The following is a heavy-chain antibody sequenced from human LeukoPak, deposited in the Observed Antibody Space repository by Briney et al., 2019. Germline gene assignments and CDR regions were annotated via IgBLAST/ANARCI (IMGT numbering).Heavy chain of an antibody. D-gene: IGHD6-19*01. J-gene: IGHJ4*02. V-gene: IGHV1-69*01. CDR3: AINSAGIAVAGTVDY. Sequence: AASVKVSCKASGGTFSSYAISWVRQAPGQGLEWMGGIIPIFGTANYAQKFQGRVTITADESTSTAYMELSSLRSEDTAVYYCAINSAGIAVAGTVDYWGQGTLVTVSS. CDR2: IIPIFGTA. CDR1: GGTFSSYA.